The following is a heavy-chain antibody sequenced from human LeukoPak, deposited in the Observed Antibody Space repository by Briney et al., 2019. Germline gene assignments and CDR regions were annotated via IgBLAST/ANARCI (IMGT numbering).Heavy chain of an antibody. CDR3: ARGGGADSSGYYNY. Sequence: ASVQVSCKASGYTFTSYGISWVRQAPGQGVEGVGRISGYNDNKNYAQKLQGRVTMTTDTSTSTANMELRSLRSDDTAVYYCARGGGADSSGYYNYWGQGTLVTVSS. CDR2: ISGYNDNK. J-gene: IGHJ4*02. CDR1: GYTFTSYG. V-gene: IGHV1-18*01. D-gene: IGHD3-22*01.